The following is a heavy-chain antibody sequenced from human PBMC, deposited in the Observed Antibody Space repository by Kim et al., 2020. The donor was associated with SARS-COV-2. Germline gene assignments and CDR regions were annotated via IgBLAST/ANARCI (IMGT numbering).Heavy chain of an antibody. CDR1: GFTFRSYN. V-gene: IGHV3-21*01. CDR3: ARSDFGDYDGAPGGMDV. CDR2: ITSSGDL. Sequence: GGSLRLSCAASGFTFRSYNMNWVRQAPGKGLEWVSFITSSGDLYYADSVKGRFTISRDNTKNSLFLQMNDLRADDTAFYYCARSDFGDYDGAPGGMDVWGQGTTVTVSS. J-gene: IGHJ6*02. D-gene: IGHD4-17*01.